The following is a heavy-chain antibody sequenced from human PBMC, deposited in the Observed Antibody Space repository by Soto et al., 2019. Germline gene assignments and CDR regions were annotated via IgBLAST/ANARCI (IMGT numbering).Heavy chain of an antibody. CDR3: ARHVSDSPAHWFDP. V-gene: IGHV4-59*08. J-gene: IGHJ5*02. Sequence: SETLSLTCTVSGGPISSYYWSWIRQPPGKGLEWIGYIYYSGSTNYNPSLKSRVTISVDTSKNQFSLKLSSVTAADTAVYYCARHVSDSPAHWFDPWGQGTLVTVSS. D-gene: IGHD1-26*01. CDR2: IYYSGST. CDR1: GGPISSYY.